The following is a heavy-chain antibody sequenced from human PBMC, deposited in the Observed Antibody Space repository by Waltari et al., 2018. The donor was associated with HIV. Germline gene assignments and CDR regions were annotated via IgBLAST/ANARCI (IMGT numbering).Heavy chain of an antibody. Sequence: QVQLVESGGGLVQPGGSLRLSCDASGLLFWAFAIHWVRQAPGKGLEWVAVISRDGSSKYYADSVQGRFTISRDNSKNSLHLHMNSLRPKDTAVYYCAREGIVAAPFDFWGLGTLVTVSS. CDR2: ISRDGSSK. CDR3: AREGIVAAPFDF. J-gene: IGHJ4*02. D-gene: IGHD2-15*01. CDR1: GLLFWAFA. V-gene: IGHV3-30*16.